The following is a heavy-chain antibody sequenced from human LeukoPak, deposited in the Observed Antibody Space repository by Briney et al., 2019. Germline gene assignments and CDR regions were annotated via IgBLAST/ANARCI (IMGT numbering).Heavy chain of an antibody. D-gene: IGHD6-13*01. CDR1: GYTFTGHY. CDR2: INPNSGDT. Sequence: ASVKVSCKASGYTFTGHYVHWVRQAPGQGLEWMGWINPNSGDTNYAQKFQGRVTMTRDTPISTGYMELIRLRSDDTAVYYCARDRDSSSWSGFDYWGQGTLVSVSS. J-gene: IGHJ4*02. V-gene: IGHV1-2*02. CDR3: ARDRDSSSWSGFDY.